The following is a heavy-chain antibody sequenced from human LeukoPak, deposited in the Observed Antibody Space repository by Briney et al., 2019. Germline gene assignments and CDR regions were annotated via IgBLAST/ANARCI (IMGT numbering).Heavy chain of an antibody. CDR3: TTRRQDGW. CDR1: GFTFSDAW. Sequence: GGSLRLSCVGSGFTFSDAWMSWVRQAPGKGLEWVGRIKSKSDGGTIDYAAPVKGRFTISRDDPRNTLYLQMNSLKTEDTAVYYCTTRRQDGWWGQGTLVTVS. J-gene: IGHJ4*02. V-gene: IGHV3-15*01. D-gene: IGHD2-15*01. CDR2: IKSKSDGGTI.